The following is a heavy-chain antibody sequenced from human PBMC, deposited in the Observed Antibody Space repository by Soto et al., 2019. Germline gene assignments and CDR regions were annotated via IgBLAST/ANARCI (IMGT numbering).Heavy chain of an antibody. J-gene: IGHJ6*02. Sequence: LEWLGWISRSVCSASYAQNLQGRVTITADKSSNTAYMELSSLRSEDTAIYYCARGSNTGMVTTLYSAMDVWGQGTTVTVSS. D-gene: IGHD5-18*01. CDR2: ISRSVCSA. CDR3: ARGSNTGMVTTLYSAMDV. V-gene: IGHV1-69*06.